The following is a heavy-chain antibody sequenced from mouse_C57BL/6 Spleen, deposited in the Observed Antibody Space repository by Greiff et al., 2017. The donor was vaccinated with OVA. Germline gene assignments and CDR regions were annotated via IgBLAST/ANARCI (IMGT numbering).Heavy chain of an antibody. D-gene: IGHD1-1*01. CDR1: GFTFSSYA. Sequence: EVKLMESGEGLVKPGGSLKLSCAASGFTFSSYAMSWVRQTPEKRLEWVAYISSGGDYIYYADSVKGRFTLSRDNARNTLYLQMSSLKSEDTAMYYGTRGSHYYGSSYQYYYAMDYWGQGTSVTVSS. CDR3: TRGSHYYGSSYQYYYAMDY. J-gene: IGHJ4*01. CDR2: ISSGGDYI. V-gene: IGHV5-9-1*02.